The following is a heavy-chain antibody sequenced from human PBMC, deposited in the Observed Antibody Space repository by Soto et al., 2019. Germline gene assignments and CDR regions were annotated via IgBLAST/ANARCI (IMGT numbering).Heavy chain of an antibody. CDR1: GFTVSGNY. Sequence: EVQLVESGGGLIQRGGSLRLSCAASGFTVSGNYMGWVRQAPGKGLEWVSAISGSGGSTYYADSVKGRFTISRDNSKNTLYLQMNSLRAEDTAVYYCAKDLIPYGGNYHYFDYWGQGTLVTVSS. D-gene: IGHD4-4*01. CDR2: ISGSGGST. V-gene: IGHV3-23*04. J-gene: IGHJ4*02. CDR3: AKDLIPYGGNYHYFDY.